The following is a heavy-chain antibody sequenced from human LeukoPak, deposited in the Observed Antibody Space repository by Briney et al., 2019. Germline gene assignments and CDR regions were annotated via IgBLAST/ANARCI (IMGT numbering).Heavy chain of an antibody. CDR1: GGSISSYY. CDR3: TRGGSSGRYFDY. D-gene: IGHD3-22*01. CDR2: IYYSGST. V-gene: IGHV4-59*01. Sequence: SETLSLTCTVSGGSISSYYWSWIRRPPGKGLEWIGYIYYSGSTNYNPSLKSRVTISVDTSKNQFSLKLSSVTAADTAMYYCTRGGSSGRYFDYWGQGTLVTVSS. J-gene: IGHJ4*02.